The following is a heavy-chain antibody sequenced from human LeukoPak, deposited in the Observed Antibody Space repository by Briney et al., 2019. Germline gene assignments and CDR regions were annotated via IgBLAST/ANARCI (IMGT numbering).Heavy chain of an antibody. CDR3: AKGQRFYGEYYFDQ. J-gene: IGHJ4*02. Sequence: GGSLRLSCAASGFTFDDYGMSWVCQAPGKGLEWVSGINWNGGSTGYADSVKGRFTISRDNAKNSLYLQMNSLRAEDTALYYCAKGQRFYGEYYFDQWGQGTLVTVSS. V-gene: IGHV3-20*04. D-gene: IGHD4-17*01. CDR1: GFTFDDYG. CDR2: INWNGGST.